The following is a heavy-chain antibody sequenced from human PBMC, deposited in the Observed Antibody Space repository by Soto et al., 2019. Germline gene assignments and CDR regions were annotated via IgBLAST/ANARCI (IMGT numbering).Heavy chain of an antibody. CDR3: ARESHDILTGPPWVWYFDL. Sequence: QVQLQQLGAGPLRPLETLSLTCGVSGGSFSGYYWAWIRQSPGKGMEWIGEINDRGSINYNPSLMSRVSISVDTSKNHYSLNLRSVTAADTAVYYCARESHDILTGPPWVWYFDLWGRGTLVTVSS. CDR2: INDRGSI. V-gene: IGHV4-34*01. CDR1: GGSFSGYY. J-gene: IGHJ2*01. D-gene: IGHD3-9*01.